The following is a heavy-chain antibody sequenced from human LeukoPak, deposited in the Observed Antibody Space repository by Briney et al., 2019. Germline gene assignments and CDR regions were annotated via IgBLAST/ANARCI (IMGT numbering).Heavy chain of an antibody. V-gene: IGHV4-39*07. CDR3: ASTGPMGDFDY. J-gene: IGHJ4*02. CDR2: IYYSGST. CDR1: GGSISSSSYY. Sequence: SETLSLTCTVSGGSISSSSYYWGWIRQPPGKGLEWIGSIYYSGSTYYNPSLKSRVTISVDTSKNQFSLKLSSVTAADTAVYYCASTGPMGDFDYWGQGTLVTVSS. D-gene: IGHD3-10*01.